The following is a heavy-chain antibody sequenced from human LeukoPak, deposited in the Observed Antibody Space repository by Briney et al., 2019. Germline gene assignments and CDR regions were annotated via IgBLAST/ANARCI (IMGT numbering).Heavy chain of an antibody. Sequence: SETLSLTCTVSGGSISSYYWSWIRQPPGKGLEWIGYIYYSGSTNYNPSLKSRVTISVDTSKNQFSLKLSSVTAADTAVYYCARHLFPGIAAAGTEDYYYYGMDVWGQGTTATVSS. V-gene: IGHV4-59*08. CDR1: GGSISSYY. CDR2: IYYSGST. J-gene: IGHJ6*02. CDR3: ARHLFPGIAAAGTEDYYYYGMDV. D-gene: IGHD6-13*01.